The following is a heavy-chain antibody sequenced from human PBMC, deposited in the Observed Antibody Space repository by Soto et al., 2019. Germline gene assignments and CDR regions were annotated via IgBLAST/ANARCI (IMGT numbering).Heavy chain of an antibody. CDR3: ARNTDYDAFDI. CDR1: GYSFSSYW. V-gene: IGHV5-51*01. D-gene: IGHD3-16*01. Sequence: GESLKISCKGSGYSFSSYWIGWGRQMPGKGLEWMGIIYPGDSDTRYSPSFQGQVTISADKSISTAYLQWSSLKASDTAMYYCARNTDYDAFDIRGQGTMVTVSS. CDR2: IYPGDSDT. J-gene: IGHJ3*02.